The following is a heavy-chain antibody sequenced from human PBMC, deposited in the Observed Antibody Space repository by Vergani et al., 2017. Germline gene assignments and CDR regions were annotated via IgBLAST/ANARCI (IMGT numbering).Heavy chain of an antibody. D-gene: IGHD3-16*01. CDR1: GDSIISSSYY. CDR2: IYNSGNG. V-gene: IGHV4-39*01. J-gene: IGHJ2*01. Sequence: QMQLQESGPGLVKASETLSLTCTVSGDSIISSSYYWGWIRQPPGKGLEWIGSIYNSGNGDSSSSLKSLVPISADTSKNQFSLRLTSVTAADTAVYYCASGKYYSDSTSHFRGRYFDVWGRGTLVTVPS. CDR3: ASGKYYSDSTSHFRGRYFDV.